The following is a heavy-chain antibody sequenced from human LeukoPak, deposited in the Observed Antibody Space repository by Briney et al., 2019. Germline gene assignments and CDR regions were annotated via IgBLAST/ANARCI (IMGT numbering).Heavy chain of an antibody. D-gene: IGHD2-2*02. V-gene: IGHV6-1*01. CDR3: AREVARDCSSTSCYRSLHYYYYMDV. CDR2: TYYRSKWYN. CDR1: GDSVSSNSAA. Sequence: SQTLSLTCAISGDSVSSNSAAWNWIRQSPSRGLEWLGRTYYRSKWYNDYAVSVKSRITINPDTSKNQFSLQLNSVTPEDTAVYYCAREVARDCSSTSCYRSLHYYYYMDVWGKGTTVTVSS. J-gene: IGHJ6*03.